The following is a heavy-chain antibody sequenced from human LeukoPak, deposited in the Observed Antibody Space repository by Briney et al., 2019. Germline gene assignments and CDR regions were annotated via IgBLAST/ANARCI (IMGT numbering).Heavy chain of an antibody. CDR1: GFTFSNAW. Sequence: GGSLRLSCATSGFTFSNAWMNWVRQAPGKGLVWVSRIASDGSSTTYADSVKGRFSISRDNAKNTLYLQMNSLRVEDTAVYYCARGRPHGNDYWGQGTLVTVSS. V-gene: IGHV3-74*01. CDR3: ARGRPHGNDY. CDR2: IASDGSST. J-gene: IGHJ4*02. D-gene: IGHD4-23*01.